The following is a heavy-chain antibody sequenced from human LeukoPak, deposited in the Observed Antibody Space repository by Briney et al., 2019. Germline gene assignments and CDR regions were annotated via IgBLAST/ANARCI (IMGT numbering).Heavy chain of an antibody. CDR1: GGSISSYY. V-gene: IGHV4-59*08. Sequence: PSETLSLTCAVSGGSISSYYWSWIRQSPEKGLGWIGFIYSSGSTNYNPSLKSRVTMSVDTSKSQYSLQLTSVTAADTAVYYCAREGSRSYDIPNWFDPWGQGILVTVSS. J-gene: IGHJ5*02. D-gene: IGHD3-9*01. CDR2: IYSSGST. CDR3: AREGSRSYDIPNWFDP.